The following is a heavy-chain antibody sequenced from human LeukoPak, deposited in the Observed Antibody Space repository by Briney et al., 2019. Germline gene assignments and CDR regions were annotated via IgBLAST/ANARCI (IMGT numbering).Heavy chain of an antibody. CDR1: GYTLTELS. D-gene: IGHD3-22*01. CDR2: FDPEDGET. V-gene: IGHV1-24*01. CDR3: ATSSYYYDSSGYSRIFDY. J-gene: IGHJ4*02. Sequence: GASVKVSCKVSGYTLTELSMHWVRQAPGKGLEWMGGFDPEDGETIYAQKFQGRVTMTEDTSTDTAYMELSSLRSEDTAVYYCATSSYYYDSSGYSRIFDYWGQGTLVTVSS.